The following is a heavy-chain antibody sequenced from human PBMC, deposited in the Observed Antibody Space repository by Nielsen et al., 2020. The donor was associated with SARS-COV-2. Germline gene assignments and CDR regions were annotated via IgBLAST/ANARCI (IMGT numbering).Heavy chain of an antibody. V-gene: IGHV3-23*01. Sequence: GGSLRLSCAASGFTFSSYAMSWVRQAPGKGLEWVSAISGSGGSTYYADSVKGRFTISRDNSKNTLYLQMNSLRAEDTAVYYCAKRSGGYYGSGRLYYFDYWGQGTLVTVSS. CDR1: GFTFSSYA. D-gene: IGHD3-10*01. CDR2: ISGSGGST. CDR3: AKRSGGYYGSGRLYYFDY. J-gene: IGHJ4*02.